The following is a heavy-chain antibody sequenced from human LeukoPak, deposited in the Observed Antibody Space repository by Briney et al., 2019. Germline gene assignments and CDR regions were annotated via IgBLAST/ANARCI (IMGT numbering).Heavy chain of an antibody. J-gene: IGHJ4*02. Sequence: ASVKVSCKASGYTFTSYDINWVRQATGQGLEWMGWMNPNSGNTGYAQKFQGRVTMTEDTSTDTAYMELSSLRSEDTAVYYCATDQGRFGDPSFDYWGQGTLVTVSS. V-gene: IGHV1-8*01. D-gene: IGHD3-10*01. CDR3: ATDQGRFGDPSFDY. CDR2: MNPNSGNT. CDR1: GYTFTSYD.